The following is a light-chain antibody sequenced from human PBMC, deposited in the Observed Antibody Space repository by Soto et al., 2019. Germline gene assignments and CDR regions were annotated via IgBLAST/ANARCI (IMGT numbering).Light chain of an antibody. CDR2: DDS. V-gene: IGLV1-51*01. CDR1: GSNIGRNY. J-gene: IGLJ2*01. Sequence: QSVLTQPASLSAPPGEQVTISCSGRGSNIGRNYVSWYRQFPGTAPQLLIYDDSKRHSGVPDRLSGSRYGTSASLAIAGLQPWDEAVYYCGTWDERLCAGVFGGGTKLTVL. CDR3: GTWDERLCAGV.